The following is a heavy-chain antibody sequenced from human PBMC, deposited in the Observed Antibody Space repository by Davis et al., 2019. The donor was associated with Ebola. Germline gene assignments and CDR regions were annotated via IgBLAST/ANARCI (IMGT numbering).Heavy chain of an antibody. D-gene: IGHD3-3*01. CDR2: ISAYNGNT. CDR1: GYTFTSYG. CDR3: ARDGFGVVKDYYYMDV. J-gene: IGHJ6*03. Sequence: ASVKVSCKASGYTFTSYGISWVRQAPGQGLEWMGWISAYNGNTNYAQKLQGRVTMTTDTSTSTAYMELRSLRSDDTAVYYCARDGFGVVKDYYYMDVWGKGTTVTVSS. V-gene: IGHV1-18*01.